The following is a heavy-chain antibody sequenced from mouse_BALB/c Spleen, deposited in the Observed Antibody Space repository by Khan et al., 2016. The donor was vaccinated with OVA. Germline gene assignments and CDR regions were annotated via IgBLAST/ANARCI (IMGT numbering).Heavy chain of an antibody. Sequence: VQLQESGPGLVKPSQSLSLTCTVTGYSITSDYAWNWIQQFPGNKLEWMGYISYSGSTNYNPALKSRISITRDTSKNQFFLQLNSVTTEDTATYYCARDGSRYNYAMDYWGQGTSVTVSS. CDR3: ARDGSRYNYAMDY. V-gene: IGHV3-2*02. D-gene: IGHD2-3*01. CDR1: GYSITSDYA. J-gene: IGHJ4*01. CDR2: ISYSGST.